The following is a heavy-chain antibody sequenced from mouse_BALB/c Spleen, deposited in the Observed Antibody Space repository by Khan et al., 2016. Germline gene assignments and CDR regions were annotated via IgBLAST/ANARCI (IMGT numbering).Heavy chain of an antibody. V-gene: IGHV1-7*01. Sequence: QVQLKESGAELAKPGASVKMSCKASGYTFTSYWMHWVKQRPGQGLEWIGYINTSTGYTEYNQKFKDKDTLTEDKSSSTAYMQLSSLTSEDSAVYWVYAMDYWGQGTSVTVSS. CDR3: YAMDY. J-gene: IGHJ4*01. CDR2: INTSTGYT. CDR1: GYTFTSYW.